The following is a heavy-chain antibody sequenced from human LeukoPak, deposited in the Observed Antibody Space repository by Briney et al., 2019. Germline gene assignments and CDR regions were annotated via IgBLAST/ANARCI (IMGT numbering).Heavy chain of an antibody. CDR2: IRGDGSVK. Sequence: GGSLRLSCATSGFTLSNVWMSWVRQAPGKGLEWVGNIRGDGSVKFYLDSVKGRFTISRDNTDSVSLQMNNLKAEDTAVYYCXXXVAAPADYWGQGTLVIVSS. CDR3: XXXVAAPADY. D-gene: IGHD2-15*01. J-gene: IGHJ4*02. V-gene: IGHV3-7*03. CDR1: GFTLSNVW.